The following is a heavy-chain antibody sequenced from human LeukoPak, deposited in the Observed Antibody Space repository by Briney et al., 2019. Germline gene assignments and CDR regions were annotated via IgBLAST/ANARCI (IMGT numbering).Heavy chain of an antibody. CDR1: GGSIRSDSYY. J-gene: IGHJ4*02. D-gene: IGHD3-22*01. CDR3: ARLLVGVITTHSGDC. CDR2: IYYTGST. Sequence: SETLSLTCTVSGGSIRSDSYYWGWLRQPPGKGLEWIGSIYYTGSTYYNPSLRSRVTMSVDTSKNQFSLKLSSVTAADTAVYYCARLLVGVITTHSGDCWGQGTLVTVSS. V-gene: IGHV4-39*01.